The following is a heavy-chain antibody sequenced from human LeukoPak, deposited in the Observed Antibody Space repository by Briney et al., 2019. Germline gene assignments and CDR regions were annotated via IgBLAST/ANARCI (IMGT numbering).Heavy chain of an antibody. Sequence: ASVKVSCKASGYTFTGYYMHWVRQAPGQGLEWMGWINPNSGGTSYAQKFQGRVTMTRDTSISTAYMELSRLRSDDTAVYYCARDSYDFWSGLMDYWGQGTLVTVSS. CDR3: ARDSYDFWSGLMDY. V-gene: IGHV1-2*02. D-gene: IGHD3-3*01. CDR1: GYTFTGYY. J-gene: IGHJ4*02. CDR2: INPNSGGT.